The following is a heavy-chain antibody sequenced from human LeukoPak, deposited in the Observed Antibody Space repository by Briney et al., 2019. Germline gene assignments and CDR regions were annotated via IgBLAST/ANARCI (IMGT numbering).Heavy chain of an antibody. CDR2: IFNSGDT. V-gene: IGHV3-53*01. Sequence: PGGSLRLSCAASGFTISSNYMNWVRQAPGKGLEWVSVIFNSGDTYYADSVKGRFTISRDTSKNTLYLQMNSLRVDDTAVYYCARDPYDFQTWAEFDTWGQGTLVTVSS. CDR3: ARDPYDFQTWAEFDT. CDR1: GFTISSNY. D-gene: IGHD2-21*02. J-gene: IGHJ5*02.